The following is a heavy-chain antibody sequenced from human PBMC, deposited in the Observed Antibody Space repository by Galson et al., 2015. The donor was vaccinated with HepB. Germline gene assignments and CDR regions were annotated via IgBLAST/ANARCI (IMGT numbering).Heavy chain of an antibody. J-gene: IGHJ4*02. CDR3: AKARNYDILTGPLDF. Sequence: SLRLSCAASGFTFEDYAMHWVRQGPGKGLEWVSGISWDSDKLDYADSVKGRFTTSRDYAKKSLYLQMNSLRAEDTALYYCAKARNYDILTGPLDFWGQGTLVTVSS. CDR2: ISWDSDKL. D-gene: IGHD3-9*01. CDR1: GFTFEDYA. V-gene: IGHV3-9*01.